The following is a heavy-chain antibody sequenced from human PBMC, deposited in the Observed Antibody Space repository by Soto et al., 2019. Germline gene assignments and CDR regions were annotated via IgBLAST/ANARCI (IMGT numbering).Heavy chain of an antibody. J-gene: IGHJ5*02. CDR2: RHHSGTT. Sequence: QVQLQESGPGLVKPLQTLSLTCSVSGYSISSGGYFWTWIRQRPGKGLEWIGYRHHSGTTYFHPPLSRRSAMSLDTSNNQFSLTMTSVTAEDTAVYYCARVVYCTSPNFSGGGWFDPCGQGTLITVSS. CDR3: ARVVYCTSPNFSGGGWFDP. D-gene: IGHD2-2*01. V-gene: IGHV4-31*03. CDR1: GYSISSGGYF.